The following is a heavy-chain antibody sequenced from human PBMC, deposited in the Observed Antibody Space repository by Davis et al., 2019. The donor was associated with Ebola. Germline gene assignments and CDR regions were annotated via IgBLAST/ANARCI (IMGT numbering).Heavy chain of an antibody. CDR3: ARDGSTSDQKSGELDY. CDR2: INPNSGGT. CDR1: GYTFTGYY. D-gene: IGHD7-27*01. V-gene: IGHV1-2*02. Sequence: SVPVSRLPSGYTFTGYYMHCVRQAPGHALEWMGWINPNSGGTNYAQKFQGRVTMTRDTSITTAYMELSRLRSDDTAVYYCARDGSTSDQKSGELDYWGQGPLVTVSS. J-gene: IGHJ4*02.